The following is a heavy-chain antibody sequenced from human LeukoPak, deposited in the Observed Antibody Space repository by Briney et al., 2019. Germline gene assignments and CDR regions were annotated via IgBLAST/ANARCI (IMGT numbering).Heavy chain of an antibody. Sequence: GGSLRLSCAASGFTFSSYAMSWVRQAPGKGLGWVSAISGSGGSTYYADSVKGRFTISRDNSKNTLYLQMSSLRAEDTAVYYCARGGNPFDYWGQGTLVTVSS. D-gene: IGHD4-23*01. J-gene: IGHJ4*02. CDR2: ISGSGGST. CDR1: GFTFSSYA. CDR3: ARGGNPFDY. V-gene: IGHV3-23*01.